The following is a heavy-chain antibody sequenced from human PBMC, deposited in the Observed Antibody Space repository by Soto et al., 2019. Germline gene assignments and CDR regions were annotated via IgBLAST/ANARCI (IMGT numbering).Heavy chain of an antibody. CDR1: GYTFTAYG. CDR2: ISTYNGNT. CDR3: ARGAGTTAGTFEH. Sequence: QVQLVQSGAEVKKPGASVKVSCKASGYTFTAYGINWVRQAPGQGLEWMGWISTYNGNTKYPQKFQGRVTMTKDTSTTTAYMELRSPSSDDTAVYYCARGAGTTAGTFEHWGQGTLVTVSS. D-gene: IGHD6-19*01. J-gene: IGHJ4*02. V-gene: IGHV1-18*01.